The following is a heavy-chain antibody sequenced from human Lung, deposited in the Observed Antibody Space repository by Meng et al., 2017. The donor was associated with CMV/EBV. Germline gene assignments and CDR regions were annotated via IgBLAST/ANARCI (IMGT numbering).Heavy chain of an antibody. CDR3: ARERDYYSYMDV. J-gene: IGHJ6*02. V-gene: IGHV4-38-2*02. CDR1: GYSITTSYF. CDR2: IFHGGTV. Sequence: SXTXSLXCPISGYSITTSYFWGWVRQSPGKGLEWIGSIFHGGTVYYNPSLKSRVTISLDTSKNQISLRLDSVNAADTAVYYGARERDYYSYMDVWGRGTTVTVSS.